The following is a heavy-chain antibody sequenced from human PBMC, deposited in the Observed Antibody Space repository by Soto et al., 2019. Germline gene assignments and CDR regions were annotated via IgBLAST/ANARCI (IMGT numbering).Heavy chain of an antibody. Sequence: GESLKISCKTSGYNFAGYWIGWVRQMPGKGLEWLGIIFPGDSDTKYSPSFQGQVIISADKSIRTAYLQWSSLKASDTAIYYCARQSGMDVWGQGTTVTVSS. J-gene: IGHJ6*02. CDR3: ARQSGMDV. CDR1: GYNFAGYW. CDR2: IFPGDSDT. D-gene: IGHD5-12*01. V-gene: IGHV5-51*01.